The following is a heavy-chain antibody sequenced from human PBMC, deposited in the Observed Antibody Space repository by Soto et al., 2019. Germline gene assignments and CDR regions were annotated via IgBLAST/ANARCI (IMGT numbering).Heavy chain of an antibody. D-gene: IGHD2-2*01. V-gene: IGHV1-2*04. CDR2: INPNSGGT. J-gene: IGHJ3*02. CDR1: GYTFTGYY. Sequence: ASVKVSCKASGYTFTGYYMHWVRQAPGQGLEWMGWINPNSGGTNYAQKFQGWVTMTRDTSISTAYMELSRLRSDDTAVYYCARDRPSSTSCYDAFEIWGQGTMVTVSS. CDR3: ARDRPSSTSCYDAFEI.